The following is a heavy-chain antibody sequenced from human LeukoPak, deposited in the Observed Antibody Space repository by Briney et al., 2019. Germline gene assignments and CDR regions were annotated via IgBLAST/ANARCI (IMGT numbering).Heavy chain of an antibody. V-gene: IGHV3-21*04. D-gene: IGHD5-18*01. CDR3: ARGTAMVRRGFDY. CDR1: GFTLKSYT. J-gene: IGHJ4*02. Sequence: GGSLRLSCAASGFTLKSYTMNWVRQAPGKGLEWVSSIGISSNKIYYADSVKGRFIIPRDNAKNSVYLQMNSLRAEDTAVYYCARGTAMVRRGFDYWGQGTLVTVSS. CDR2: IGISSNKI.